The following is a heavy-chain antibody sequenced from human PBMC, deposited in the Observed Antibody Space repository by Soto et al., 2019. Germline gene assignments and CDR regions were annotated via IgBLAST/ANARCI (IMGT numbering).Heavy chain of an antibody. Sequence: EVQLVESGGGLVQPGGALRLSCAASGFTVSNNYMRWVRQAPGKGLGWVSIIYSGGATYYADSVKGRFTISRDNSKNTLYLQMNSLRAEDTAVYYCARDGTYNWVGGQGILVTVSS. CDR3: ARDGTYNWV. V-gene: IGHV3-66*01. CDR2: IYSGGAT. CDR1: GFTVSNNY. J-gene: IGHJ4*02. D-gene: IGHD1-1*01.